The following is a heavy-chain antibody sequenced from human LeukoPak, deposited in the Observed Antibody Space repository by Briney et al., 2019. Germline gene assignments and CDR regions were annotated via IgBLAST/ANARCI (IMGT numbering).Heavy chain of an antibody. D-gene: IGHD3-22*01. J-gene: IGHJ4*02. V-gene: IGHV3-21*01. Sequence: GGSLRLSCAASGFTFSSYYMKWVRQAPGKGLEWVSSISSSSSYIYYADSVKGRFTISRDNAKNSLYLQMNSLRAEDTAVYYCARPRYDYYYDSSGFFDYWGQGTLVTVSS. CDR3: ARPRYDYYYDSSGFFDY. CDR1: GFTFSSYY. CDR2: ISSSSSYI.